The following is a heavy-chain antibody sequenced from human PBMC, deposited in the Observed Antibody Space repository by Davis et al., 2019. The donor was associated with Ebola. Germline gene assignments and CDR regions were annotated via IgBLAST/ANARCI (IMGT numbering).Heavy chain of an antibody. D-gene: IGHD5/OR15-5a*01. CDR2: IDSSASTT. Sequence: PGGSLRLSCAASGFTFSSYSMNWVRQAPGKGLEWVSYIDSSASTTYYADSVKDRFTISRDNAKESLFLQMSSLRVEDTAVYYCSVSHTYLDLWGRGSLVTVS. J-gene: IGHJ2*01. CDR1: GFTFSSYS. CDR3: SVSHTYLDL. V-gene: IGHV3-48*04.